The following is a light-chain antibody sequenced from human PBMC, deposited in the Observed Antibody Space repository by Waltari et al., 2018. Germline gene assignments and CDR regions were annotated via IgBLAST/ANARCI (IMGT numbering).Light chain of an antibody. V-gene: IGKV3-20*01. CDR3: QEANSFPLT. J-gene: IGKJ4*01. Sequence: EVVLTQSPGTLSLSPGERATLSCRASQSVSSNFLAWYQQKPGQAPRLLIYGASSRATDIPDRFSGSGSGTDFTLTISRLEPEDVATYYCQEANSFPLTFGGG. CDR2: GAS. CDR1: QSVSSNF.